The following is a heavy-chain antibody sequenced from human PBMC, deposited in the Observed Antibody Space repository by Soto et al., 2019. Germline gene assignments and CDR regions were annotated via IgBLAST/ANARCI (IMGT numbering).Heavy chain of an antibody. Sequence: SETLSLTCTVSGGSISSYYWSWIRQPPGKGLEWIGYIYYSGSTNYNPSLKSRVTISVDTSKNQFSLKLSSVTAADTAVYYCASSGLRLGELSFFDYWGQGTLVTVSS. CDR1: GGSISSYY. J-gene: IGHJ4*02. D-gene: IGHD3-16*02. CDR2: IYYSGST. CDR3: ASSGLRLGELSFFDY. V-gene: IGHV4-59*01.